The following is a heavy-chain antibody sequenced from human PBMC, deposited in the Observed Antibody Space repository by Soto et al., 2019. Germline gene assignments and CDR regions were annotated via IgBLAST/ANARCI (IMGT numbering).Heavy chain of an antibody. CDR2: INPNSGGT. CDR1: GYTLTDHY. D-gene: IGHD4-17*01. V-gene: IGHV1-2*04. Sequence: ASVKVSCTASGYTLTDHYIHWVRQAPGQGLEWMGWINPNSGGTNYAQKFQGWVTMTRDTSISTAYMELSRLRSDDTAVYYCARSGDYGLYAFDIWGQGTMVTVSS. J-gene: IGHJ3*02. CDR3: ARSGDYGLYAFDI.